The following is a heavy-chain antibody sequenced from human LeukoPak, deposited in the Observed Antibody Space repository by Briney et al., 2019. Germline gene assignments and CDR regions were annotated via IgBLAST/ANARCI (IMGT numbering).Heavy chain of an antibody. CDR2: IYYSEST. Sequence: SETLSLTCTVSGGSISSYYWSWIRQPPGKGLEWIGYIYYSESTNYNPSLKSRVTISVDTSKNQFSLKLSSVTAADTAAYYCARGGYSYGPAVLNWFDPWGQGTLVTVSS. CDR1: GGSISSYY. D-gene: IGHD5-18*01. CDR3: ARGGYSYGPAVLNWFDP. V-gene: IGHV4-59*01. J-gene: IGHJ5*02.